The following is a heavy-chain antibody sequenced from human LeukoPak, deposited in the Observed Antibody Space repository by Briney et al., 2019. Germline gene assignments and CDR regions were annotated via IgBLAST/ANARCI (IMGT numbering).Heavy chain of an antibody. CDR3: AKGYYDYVWGSYYFDY. Sequence: GGSLRLSCAASGFTFSSYWMSWVRQAPGKGLEWVANIKQDGSEKYYVDSVKGRFTISRDNSRDTLYLQMNSLRAEDTAVYYCAKGYYDYVWGSYYFDYWGQGTLVTVSS. V-gene: IGHV3-7*03. CDR1: GFTFSSYW. J-gene: IGHJ4*02. CDR2: IKQDGSEK. D-gene: IGHD3-16*01.